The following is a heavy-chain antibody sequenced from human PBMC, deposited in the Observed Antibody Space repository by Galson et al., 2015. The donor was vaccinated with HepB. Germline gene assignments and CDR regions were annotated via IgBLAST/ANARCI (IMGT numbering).Heavy chain of an antibody. Sequence: QSGAEVKKPGESLRISCKGSGSSFTSYWISWVRQMPGKGLEWMGRIDPSDSYTNYSPSFQGHVTISADKSISTAYLQWSSLKASDTAMYYCARREKDEDMITFGVPLYYYGMDVWGQGTTVTVSS. J-gene: IGHJ6*02. V-gene: IGHV5-10-1*01. D-gene: IGHD3-16*01. CDR1: GSSFTSYW. CDR2: IDPSDSYT. CDR3: ARREKDEDMITFGVPLYYYGMDV.